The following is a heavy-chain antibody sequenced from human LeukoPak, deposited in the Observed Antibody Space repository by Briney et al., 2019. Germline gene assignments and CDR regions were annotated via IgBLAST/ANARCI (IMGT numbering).Heavy chain of an antibody. CDR1: GGSVSTISHF. CDR3: ARRDHTGRSHAWFDP. CDR2: LSDTGTT. D-gene: IGHD1-14*01. V-gene: IGHV4-39*01. Sequence: PSESLSLTCTVSGGSVSTISHFWDWVRQPPGKGLEWIVSLSDTGTTYYNPSLESRVTMSVDTSKNQFSLKLTSVTAADTAVYYCARRDHTGRSHAWFDPWGQGTLVTVSS. J-gene: IGHJ5*02.